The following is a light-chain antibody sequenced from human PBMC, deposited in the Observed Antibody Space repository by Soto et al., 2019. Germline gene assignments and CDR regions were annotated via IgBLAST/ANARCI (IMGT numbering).Light chain of an antibody. V-gene: IGKV4-1*01. CDR2: WAS. CDR1: QSVLYSSNNKNY. J-gene: IGKJ1*01. Sequence: EIVLTQSPATLSLSPGERATINCKSSQSVLYSSNNKNYLAWYQQRPGQPPNLLIYWASTRESGVPDRFSGSGSGTDFTLTISSLQAEDVAIYYCQQYFSFPWTFGQGTKVEIK. CDR3: QQYFSFPWT.